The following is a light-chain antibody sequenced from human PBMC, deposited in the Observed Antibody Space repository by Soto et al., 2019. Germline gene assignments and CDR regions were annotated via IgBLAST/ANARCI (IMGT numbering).Light chain of an antibody. J-gene: IGKJ4*01. CDR3: QQYRNWPVT. CDR1: QSLSSN. CDR2: AAS. V-gene: IGKV3-15*01. Sequence: EIVMTQSPATLSVSPGERATLSCRASQSLSSNLAWYQQKLGQAPRLLSYAASTRATGIPARFSGSESGTEFTLIISSLQSEDFAIYYCQQYRNWPVTFGGGNKVEI.